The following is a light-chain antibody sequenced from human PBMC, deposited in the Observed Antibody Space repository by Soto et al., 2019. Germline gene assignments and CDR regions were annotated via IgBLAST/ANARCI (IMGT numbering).Light chain of an antibody. Sequence: ALTQPASVSGSPGQSITISCTGTSSDVGGYNYVAWYQQYPGEAPRVIIHDVSNRPSGISNRFSGSKSGNTAALTIFGLQAEDEADYYCSSYTTSSTVVFGGGTK. V-gene: IGLV2-14*03. J-gene: IGLJ3*02. CDR2: DVS. CDR1: SSDVGGYNY. CDR3: SSYTTSSTVV.